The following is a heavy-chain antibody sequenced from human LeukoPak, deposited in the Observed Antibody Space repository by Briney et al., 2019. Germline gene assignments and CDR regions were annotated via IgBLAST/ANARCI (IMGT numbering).Heavy chain of an antibody. J-gene: IGHJ4*02. CDR1: GFTFSSYS. V-gene: IGHV3-21*01. CDR2: ISSSSSYI. CDR3: AGGYSYGSDY. D-gene: IGHD5-18*01. Sequence: WRSLRLSCAASGFTFSSYSMNWVRQAQGQGLDWVSSISSSSSYIYYSDSVNGRFTISRVNAKNSQYLQMNRLRAEDTAVYYCAGGYSYGSDYWGQGTLVTVSS.